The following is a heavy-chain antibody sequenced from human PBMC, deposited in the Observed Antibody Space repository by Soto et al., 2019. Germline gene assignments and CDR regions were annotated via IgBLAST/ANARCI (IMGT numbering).Heavy chain of an antibody. CDR2: IFHTGST. V-gene: IGHV4-38-2*01. D-gene: IGHD6-25*01. CDR1: GYSISSGHS. Sequence: KPSETLSLTCAVSGYSISSGHSWGWIRQPPGKGLEWIGGIFHTGSTYYNPSLKSRVTLSVDTSKNQFSLKLSSVTAADTAVYFCATLPRLDGMDVWGQGTTVTVSS. CDR3: ATLPRLDGMDV. J-gene: IGHJ6*02.